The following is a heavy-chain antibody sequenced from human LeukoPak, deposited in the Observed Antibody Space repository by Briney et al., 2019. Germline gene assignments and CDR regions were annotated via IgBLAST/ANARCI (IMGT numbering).Heavy chain of an antibody. Sequence: ASVKVSCKASGYTFTSYDINWVRQATGQGLEWMGWMNPNSGNTGYAQKFQGRVTITRNTSISTAYMELSSLRSEDTAVYYCARVPAYYYDSSGYRPDAFDIWGQGTMVTVSS. D-gene: IGHD3-22*01. V-gene: IGHV1-8*03. CDR2: MNPNSGNT. J-gene: IGHJ3*02. CDR1: GYTFTSYD. CDR3: ARVPAYYYDSSGYRPDAFDI.